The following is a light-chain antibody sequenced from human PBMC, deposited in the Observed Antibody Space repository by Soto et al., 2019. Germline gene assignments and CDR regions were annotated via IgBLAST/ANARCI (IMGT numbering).Light chain of an antibody. Sequence: DIQMTQSPSSVSASVGDRVTITCRASQGISSWLAWYQQKPGKAPKLVIYAASSLQSGVPSTFSGSVSGPELPLPISSLQPASFSTYYCQPDNSFHLIFGGETKANIK. CDR1: QGISSW. J-gene: IGKJ4*01. CDR3: QPDNSFHLI. V-gene: IGKV1-12*01. CDR2: AAS.